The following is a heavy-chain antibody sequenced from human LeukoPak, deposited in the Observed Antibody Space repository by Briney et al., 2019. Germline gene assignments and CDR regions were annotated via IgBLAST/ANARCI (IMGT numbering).Heavy chain of an antibody. Sequence: GGTLRLSCAASGFTFSSYWMAWVRQAPGKGLEWVANIQHNGDDINYVDSVEDRFTISRDNAQNSLYLHMTSLRAEDTAVYYCERELRTFDSWGQGTLVTVSS. CDR2: IQHNGDDI. V-gene: IGHV3-7*01. CDR1: GFTFSSYW. CDR3: ERELRTFDS. J-gene: IGHJ4*02. D-gene: IGHD3-16*01.